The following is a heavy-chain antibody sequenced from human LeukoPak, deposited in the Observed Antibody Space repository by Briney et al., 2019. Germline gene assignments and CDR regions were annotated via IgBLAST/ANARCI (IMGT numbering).Heavy chain of an antibody. CDR2: IYHSGGT. Sequence: SETLSLTCAVSDYSVTSDHYWGWIRLAPAKGLEWIGSIYHSGGTYYNPSLKSRVTISVDTSKDQFSLRLTSVTAADTGIYYCAREGRTSGTSWYDPWGQGTRVTVSS. CDR1: DYSVTSDHY. CDR3: AREGRTSGTSWYDP. J-gene: IGHJ5*02. D-gene: IGHD3-10*01. V-gene: IGHV4-38-2*01.